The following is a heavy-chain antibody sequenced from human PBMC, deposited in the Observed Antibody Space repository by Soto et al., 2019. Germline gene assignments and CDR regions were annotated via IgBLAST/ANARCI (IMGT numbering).Heavy chain of an antibody. D-gene: IGHD3-3*01. CDR2: FESGGSI. V-gene: IGHV3-53*01. J-gene: IGHJ3*02. CDR1: GITVNTNY. CDR3: ASTTFWKNAFDI. Sequence: EVQLVESGGGLIQPGGSLRLSCAASGITVNTNYMSWVRQSPGKGLEWVSLFESGGSISYADSVKGRFTISRDIFKNTLSLQMNSLRVEDTAVYYCASTTFWKNAFDIWGQGTLVTVSS.